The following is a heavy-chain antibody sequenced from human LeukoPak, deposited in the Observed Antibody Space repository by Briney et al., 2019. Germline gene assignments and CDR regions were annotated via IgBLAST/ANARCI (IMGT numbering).Heavy chain of an antibody. CDR3: TREKEGYNYGLDYYYYYMDV. CDR1: GFTFSDYY. Sequence: GGSLRLSCAASGFTFSDYYMSWIRQAPGKGLEWVSYISSSGSTIYYADSVKGRFTISRDNAKNSLYLQMNSLRTEDTAVYFCTREKEGYNYGLDYYYYYMDVWGKGTTVTVSS. CDR2: ISSSGSTI. V-gene: IGHV3-11*01. J-gene: IGHJ6*03. D-gene: IGHD5-18*01.